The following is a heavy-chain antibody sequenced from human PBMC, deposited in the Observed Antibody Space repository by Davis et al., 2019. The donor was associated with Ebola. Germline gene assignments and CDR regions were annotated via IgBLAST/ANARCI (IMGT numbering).Heavy chain of an antibody. J-gene: IGHJ6*02. CDR1: GFTFSTYT. D-gene: IGHD6-19*01. CDR2: ISSGDTYI. Sequence: GGSLRLSCVASGFTFSTYTMSWVRQAPGTGLEWVASISSGDTYIYYADSVKGRFTISRDNAKNSLYLQMNSLRADDTAMYYCARDRGWLAGMDVWGQGTTVTVSS. V-gene: IGHV3-21*01. CDR3: ARDRGWLAGMDV.